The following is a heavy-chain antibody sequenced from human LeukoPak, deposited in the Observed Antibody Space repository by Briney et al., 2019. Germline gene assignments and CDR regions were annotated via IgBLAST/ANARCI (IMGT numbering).Heavy chain of an antibody. Sequence: GGSLRLSCAASGFTFSSYGMHWVHQAPGKGLEWVAVISYDGSNKYYADSVKGRFTISRDNSKNTLYLQMNSLRAEDTAVYYCAKDLRLGLRYFDWLVDYWGQGTLVTVSS. CDR3: AKDLRLGLRYFDWLVDY. CDR2: ISYDGSNK. D-gene: IGHD3-9*01. V-gene: IGHV3-30*18. J-gene: IGHJ4*02. CDR1: GFTFSSYG.